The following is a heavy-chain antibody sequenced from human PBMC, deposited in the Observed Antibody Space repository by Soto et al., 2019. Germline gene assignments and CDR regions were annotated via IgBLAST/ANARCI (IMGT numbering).Heavy chain of an antibody. CDR3: AKDLGGLERLDAFDI. CDR2: ISWNSGSI. J-gene: IGHJ3*02. Sequence: EVQLVESGGGLVLPGGSPRLSCAASGFIFDDYAMHWVRQAPGKGLEWVSGISWNSGSIGYADSVKGRFTISRDNAKNSLYLQMNSLRAEDTALYYCAKDLGGLERLDAFDIWGQGTMVTVSS. CDR1: GFIFDDYA. V-gene: IGHV3-9*01. D-gene: IGHD1-1*01.